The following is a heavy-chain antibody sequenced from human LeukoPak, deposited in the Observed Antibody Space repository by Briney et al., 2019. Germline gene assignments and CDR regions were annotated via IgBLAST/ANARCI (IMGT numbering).Heavy chain of an antibody. Sequence: SETLSLTCTVSGGSISSSSYYWGWIRQPPGKGLEWIGNIYYSGSTYYNPSLKSRVTISVDTSKNQFSLKLSSVTAADTALYYCAKGTSSWHEFDSWGQGTLVTVSS. CDR1: GGSISSSSYY. V-gene: IGHV4-39*07. J-gene: IGHJ4*02. CDR2: IYYSGST. CDR3: AKGTSSWHEFDS. D-gene: IGHD6-13*01.